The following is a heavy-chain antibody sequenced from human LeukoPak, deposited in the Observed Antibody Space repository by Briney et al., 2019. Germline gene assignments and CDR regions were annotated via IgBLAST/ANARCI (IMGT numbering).Heavy chain of an antibody. Sequence: KPSETLSLTCTVAGGSITSYYWSWIRQPPGKGLEWIGYIYYSGSTNYNPSLKSRVTISVDTSKNQFSLKLSSVTAADTAVYYCARLCGSGWSCFDYWGRGTLATVSS. CDR1: GGSITSYY. D-gene: IGHD6-19*01. CDR3: ARLCGSGWSCFDY. V-gene: IGHV4-59*08. CDR2: IYYSGST. J-gene: IGHJ4*02.